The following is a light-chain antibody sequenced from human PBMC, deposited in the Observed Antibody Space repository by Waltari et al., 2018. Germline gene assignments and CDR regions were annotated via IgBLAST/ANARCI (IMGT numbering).Light chain of an antibody. CDR3: SSYTSSSPRV. J-gene: IGLJ2*01. CDR2: EVS. V-gene: IGLV2-14*01. Sequence: QSALTQPASVSGSPGQSITISCTGTSSDVGGYNYVSWYQQHPGKAPKPMIYEVSNRPSGISHSYSVSKSGNTASLTISELQAEDEADYSCSSYTSSSPRVFGGGTKLTVL. CDR1: SSDVGGYNY.